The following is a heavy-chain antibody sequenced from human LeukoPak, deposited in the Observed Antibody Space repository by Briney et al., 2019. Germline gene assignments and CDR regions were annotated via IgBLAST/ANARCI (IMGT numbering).Heavy chain of an antibody. D-gene: IGHD1-1*01. CDR2: ISASGSAI. J-gene: IGHJ4*02. CDR3: VRVKGTYFDY. V-gene: IGHV3-48*01. CDR1: GFIFSTYS. Sequence: GGSLRLSCAASGFIFSTYSMNWVRQAPGKGLEWISYISASGSAIYYVDSVKGRVTVSRDNARNSLLLQMDSPRAEDTAVYYCVRVKGTYFDYWGPGTLVTVSS.